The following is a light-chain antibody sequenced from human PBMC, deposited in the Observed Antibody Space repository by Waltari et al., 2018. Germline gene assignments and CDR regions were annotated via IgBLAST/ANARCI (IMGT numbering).Light chain of an antibody. CDR3: QKYSTAPFT. J-gene: IGKJ5*01. CDR1: RGISIY. V-gene: IGKV1-27*01. CDR2: KAS. Sequence: DTQMTQSPSSLSASVGDRVTITCRASRGISIYLAWYQQKPGKIPKLLISKASVLQSGVPSRFSGAGSGTDFTLTITSLQPEDVATYYCQKYSTAPFTFGQGTRLEI.